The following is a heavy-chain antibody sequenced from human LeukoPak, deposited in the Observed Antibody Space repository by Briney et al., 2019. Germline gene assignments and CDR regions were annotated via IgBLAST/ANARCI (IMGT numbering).Heavy chain of an antibody. CDR3: ARAEVADFDY. D-gene: IGHD5-12*01. Sequence: ASVKVSCKSSGYTFTGYYMHRVRQAPGQGLEWMGIINPSGGSTSYAQKFQGRVTMTRDTSTSTVYMELSSLRSEDTAVYYCARAEVADFDYWGQGTLVTVSS. V-gene: IGHV1-46*01. CDR1: GYTFTGYY. J-gene: IGHJ4*02. CDR2: INPSGGST.